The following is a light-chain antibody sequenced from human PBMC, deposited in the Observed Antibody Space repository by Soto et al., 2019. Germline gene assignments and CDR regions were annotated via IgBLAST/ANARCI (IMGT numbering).Light chain of an antibody. CDR1: QSVTSSH. CDR3: LLYFSPDRYT. Sequence: EIVLTQTPGTLSLSPGERATLSCRASQSVTSSHLAWYQQKPGQAPSLLIYGASTRATGIPDRFSGSGSDTDVSLTIRILDPEDFAMYYCLLYFSPDRYTFGPGTKVQIK. J-gene: IGKJ2*01. V-gene: IGKV3-20*01. CDR2: GAS.